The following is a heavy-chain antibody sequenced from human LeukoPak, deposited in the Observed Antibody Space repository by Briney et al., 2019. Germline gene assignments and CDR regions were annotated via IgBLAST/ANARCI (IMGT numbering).Heavy chain of an antibody. J-gene: IGHJ4*02. D-gene: IGHD4-17*01. Sequence: PGGSLRLSCAASGFTFSSYGMHWVRQAPGKGLEWVAVMWYDGSNKYYADSVEGRFTISRDNSKNTLYLQMHSLRAEDTAVYYCARDEVTTPRDWGQGTLVTVSS. V-gene: IGHV3-33*01. CDR2: MWYDGSNK. CDR1: GFTFSSYG. CDR3: ARDEVTTPRD.